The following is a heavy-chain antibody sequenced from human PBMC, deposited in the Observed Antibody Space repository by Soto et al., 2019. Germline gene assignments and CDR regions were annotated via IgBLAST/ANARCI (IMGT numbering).Heavy chain of an antibody. Sequence: GGSLRLSCAASGFTFSSYSMNWVRQAPGKGLEWVSSISSSSSYIYYADSVKGRFTISRDSAKNSLYLQMNSLRAEDTAVYYCARVFGWGGGYYYGMDVWGQGTTVTVSS. CDR3: ARVFGWGGGYYYGMDV. V-gene: IGHV3-21*01. CDR2: ISSSSSYI. D-gene: IGHD7-27*01. CDR1: GFTFSSYS. J-gene: IGHJ6*02.